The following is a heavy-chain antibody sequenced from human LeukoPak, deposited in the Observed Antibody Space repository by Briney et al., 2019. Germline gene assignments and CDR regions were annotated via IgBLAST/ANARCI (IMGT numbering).Heavy chain of an antibody. CDR2: IYYSGST. V-gene: IGHV4-39*01. CDR1: GGSISSSSYY. D-gene: IGHD1-26*01. CDR3: ARQSVGATLHFDY. Sequence: SETLSLTCTVPGGSISSSSYYWGWIRQPPGKGLEWIGSIYYSGSTYYNPSLKSRVTISVDTSKNQFSLKLSSVTAADTAVYYCARQSVGATLHFDYWGQGTLVTVSS. J-gene: IGHJ4*02.